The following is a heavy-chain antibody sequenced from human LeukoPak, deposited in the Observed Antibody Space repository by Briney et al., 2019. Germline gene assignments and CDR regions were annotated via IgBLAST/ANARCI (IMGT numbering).Heavy chain of an antibody. D-gene: IGHD3-10*01. J-gene: IGHJ4*02. Sequence: SETLSLTCTVSGGSISRSTYYCGWVRRHPGGGREWNGSIYYSESTYYNPSSKRRVTVSVDTSKNQFSLKLSSVTAADTAVYYCARSAETSGPCYFDYWGQGTLVTVSS. V-gene: IGHV4-39*07. CDR1: GGSISRSTYY. CDR2: IYYSEST. CDR3: ARSAETSGPCYFDY.